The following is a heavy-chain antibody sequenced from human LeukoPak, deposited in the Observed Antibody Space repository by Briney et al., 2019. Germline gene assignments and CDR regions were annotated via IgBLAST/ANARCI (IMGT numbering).Heavy chain of an antibody. J-gene: IGHJ4*02. CDR2: IKQDGSEK. D-gene: IGHD3-22*01. CDR3: ARARTYYYDSSGYSDY. V-gene: IGHV3-7*01. Sequence: GGSLRLSCAASGFTFSSYWMSWVRQAPGKGLEWVANIKQDGSEKYYVDSVKGRFTISRDNAKNSLYLQMNSLRAEDTAVYYCARARTYYYDSSGYSDYWGQGTLVTVSS. CDR1: GFTFSSYW.